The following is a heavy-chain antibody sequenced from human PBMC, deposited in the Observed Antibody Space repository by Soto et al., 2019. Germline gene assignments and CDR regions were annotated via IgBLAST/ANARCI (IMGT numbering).Heavy chain of an antibody. CDR3: ARDSVTTNLYYYYGMDV. D-gene: IGHD4-17*01. J-gene: IGHJ6*02. V-gene: IGHV3-21*01. CDR1: GFTFSSYT. CDR2: IASSSSYI. Sequence: EVQLVESGGGLVKPGGSLRLSCAASGFTFSSYTMNWVRQAPGKGLEWVSSIASSSSYIYYADSVRGRFTISRDNAKNSLYLQMNSLRAEDTAVYYCARDSVTTNLYYYYGMDVWGQGTTLTVSS.